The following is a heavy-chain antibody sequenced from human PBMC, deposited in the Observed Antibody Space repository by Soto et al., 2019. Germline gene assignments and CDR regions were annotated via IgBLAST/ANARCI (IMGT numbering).Heavy chain of an antibody. D-gene: IGHD3-10*01. J-gene: IGHJ5*02. CDR3: VRGLPGGFDP. Sequence: GGSLRLSCGASGFIFSNFDMHWVRQTTEKGLEWVSGIGFAGDTNYSGSVKGRFTISRENAKNSLFLQMNSLRVGDPAVYYCVRGLPGGFDPWGQVTLVTVSS. CDR1: GFIFSNFD. CDR2: IGFAGDT. V-gene: IGHV3-13*01.